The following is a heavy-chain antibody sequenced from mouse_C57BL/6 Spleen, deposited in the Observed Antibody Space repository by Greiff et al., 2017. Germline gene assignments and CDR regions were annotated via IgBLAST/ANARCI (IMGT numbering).Heavy chain of an antibody. D-gene: IGHD3-2*02. Sequence: EVQGVESGGGLVKPGGSLKLSCAASGFTFSSYAMSWVRQTPEKRLEWVATISDGGSYTYYPDNVKGRFTISRDNAKNNLYLQMSHLKSEDTAMYYCARDSSGYRAMDYWGQGTSVTVSS. V-gene: IGHV5-4*01. CDR2: ISDGGSYT. CDR1: GFTFSSYA. J-gene: IGHJ4*01. CDR3: ARDSSGYRAMDY.